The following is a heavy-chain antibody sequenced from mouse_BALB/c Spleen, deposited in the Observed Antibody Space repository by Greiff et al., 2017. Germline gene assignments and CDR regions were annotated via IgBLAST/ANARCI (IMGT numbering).Heavy chain of an antibody. D-gene: IGHD1-1*01. CDR1: GFNIKDYY. J-gene: IGHJ3*01. V-gene: IGHV14-1*02. CDR2: IDPENGNT. Sequence: EVQLQQSGAELVRPGALVKLSCKASGFNIKDYYMHWVKQRPEQGLEWIGWIDPENGNTIYDPKFQGKASITADTSSNTAYLQLSSLTSEDTAVYYCVYGSSGDWFAYWGQGTLVTVSA. CDR3: VYGSSGDWFAY.